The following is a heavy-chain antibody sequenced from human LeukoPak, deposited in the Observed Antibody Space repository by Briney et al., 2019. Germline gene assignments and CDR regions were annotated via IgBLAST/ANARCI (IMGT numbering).Heavy chain of an antibody. V-gene: IGHV5-51*01. CDR3: ARSCRDGYRDFDY. J-gene: IGHJ4*02. CDR2: IYPGDSDT. Sequence: SGESLKISCKGSGYSFTSYWIGWVRQMPGKGLEWMGIIYPGDSDTRYSPSFRGQVTISADKSISTAYLQWSSLKASDTAMYYCARSCRDGYRDFDYWGQGTLVTVSS. D-gene: IGHD5-24*01. CDR1: GYSFTSYW.